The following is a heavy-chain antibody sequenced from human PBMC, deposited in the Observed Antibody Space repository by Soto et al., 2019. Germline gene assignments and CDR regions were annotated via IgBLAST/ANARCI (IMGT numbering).Heavy chain of an antibody. V-gene: IGHV1-46*01. J-gene: IGHJ6*03. Sequence: ASVKVSCKASGYTFTSYYMHWVRQAPGQGLEWMGIINPSGGSTSYAQKFQGRVTMTRDTSTSTVYMELSSLRSEDTAVYYCARNVRDDYYGSGSYYKAPNYYYYMDVWGKGTTVTVSS. D-gene: IGHD3-10*01. CDR2: INPSGGST. CDR1: GYTFTSYY. CDR3: ARNVRDDYYGSGSYYKAPNYYYYMDV.